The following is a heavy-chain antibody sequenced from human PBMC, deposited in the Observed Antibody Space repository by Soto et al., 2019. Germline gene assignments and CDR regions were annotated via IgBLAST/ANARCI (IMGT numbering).Heavy chain of an antibody. CDR1: GAPSTLSH. CDR3: GRDAGGPYDH. Sequence: PSGTLSLPSTVSGAPSTLSHWSWIRQAPGRGLEWIGYIYYCGRTLSGPSLKRRVTMSADPSTDLFSLNLSSVTAAAAAVYYCGRDAGGPYDHWGRRSLVTVAS. J-gene: IGHJ4*01. CDR2: IYYCGRT. V-gene: IGHV4-59*12. D-gene: IGHD2-15*01.